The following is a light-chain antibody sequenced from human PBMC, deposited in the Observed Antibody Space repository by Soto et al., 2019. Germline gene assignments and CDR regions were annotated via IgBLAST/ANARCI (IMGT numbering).Light chain of an antibody. CDR1: QSVSSN. J-gene: IGKJ1*01. CDR2: GAS. CDR3: RQYTNWPKT. V-gene: IGKV3-15*01. Sequence: EIVMTQSPATLSVSPGGRATLSCRASQSVSSNLAWYQQKPGQAPRLLIYGASTKATGIPARFSGSGSGTEFTLTISSLQGEDFAVYYCRQYTNWPKTFGQGT.